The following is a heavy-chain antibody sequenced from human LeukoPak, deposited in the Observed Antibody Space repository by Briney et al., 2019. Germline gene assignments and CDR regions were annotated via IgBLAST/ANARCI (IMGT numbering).Heavy chain of an antibody. CDR2: IYHSGST. CDR1: GYSISGGYY. V-gene: IGHV4-38-2*02. CDR3: ARYALATIIMRGYFDY. D-gene: IGHD5-24*01. J-gene: IGHJ4*02. Sequence: SETLSLTCTVSGYSISGGYYWGWIRQPPGKGLEWIGSIYHSGSTYYNPSLKSRVTISVDTSKNQFSLKLSSVTAADTAVYYCARYALATIIMRGYFDYWGQGTLVTVSS.